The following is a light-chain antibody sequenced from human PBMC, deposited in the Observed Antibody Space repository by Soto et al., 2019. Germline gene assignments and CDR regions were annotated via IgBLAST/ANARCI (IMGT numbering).Light chain of an antibody. CDR2: EVS. J-gene: IGLJ1*01. CDR3: CSYAGSTTQSYV. CDR1: NSDVGSYNL. Sequence: QSVLTQPASVSGSPGQSITISCTGTNSDVGSYNLVSWYQQHPGKAPKVIIYEVSERPSEVSDRFSGSKSGNTASLMISGLQAEDEADYYCCSYAGSTTQSYVFGSGTKVTVL. V-gene: IGLV2-23*02.